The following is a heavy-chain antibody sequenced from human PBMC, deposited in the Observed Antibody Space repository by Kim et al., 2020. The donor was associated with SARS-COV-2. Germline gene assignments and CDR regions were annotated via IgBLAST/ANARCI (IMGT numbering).Heavy chain of an antibody. CDR1: GFTFSSYG. Sequence: GGSLRLSCAASGFTFSSYGMHWVRQAPGKGLEWVAVISYDGSHKYYADSVKGRFTISRDNSKNTLYLQMNSLRAEDTAVYYCAKDGAEYCSSCSCYFPACWGQGALVTVSS. D-gene: IGHD2-2*01. V-gene: IGHV3-30*18. J-gene: IGHJ4*02. CDR3: AKDGAEYCSSCSCYFPAC. CDR2: ISYDGSHK.